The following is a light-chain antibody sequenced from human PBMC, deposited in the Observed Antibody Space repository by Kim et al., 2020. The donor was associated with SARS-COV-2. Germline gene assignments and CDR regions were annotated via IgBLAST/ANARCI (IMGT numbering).Light chain of an antibody. Sequence: VCPGGRDNLSCKASQSVSSKLAWDRQKPGQAPRLLIYGASSRATGVPARFGGSGSGTEFTLTISSLQSEDFAVYFCQQYSSWPLTFGGGTKVDIK. CDR3: QQYSSWPLT. J-gene: IGKJ4*01. CDR2: GAS. V-gene: IGKV3-15*01. CDR1: QSVSSK.